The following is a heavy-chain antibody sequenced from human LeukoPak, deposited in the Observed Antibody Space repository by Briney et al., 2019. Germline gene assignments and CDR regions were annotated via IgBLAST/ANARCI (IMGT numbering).Heavy chain of an antibody. J-gene: IGHJ5*02. D-gene: IGHD2-21*01. Sequence: GASVKVSCKASGYTFTSYYMHWVRQAPGQGLEWMGIINPSGGSTSYAQKFQGRVTMTRDTSTSTVYMELSSLRSEDTAVYYCARDGCGGDCYMGGWFDTWGEGTLVTVSS. V-gene: IGHV1-46*03. CDR2: INPSGGST. CDR1: GYTFTSYY. CDR3: ARDGCGGDCYMGGWFDT.